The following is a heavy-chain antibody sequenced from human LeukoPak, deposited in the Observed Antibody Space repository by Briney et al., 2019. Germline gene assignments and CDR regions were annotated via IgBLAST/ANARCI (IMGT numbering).Heavy chain of an antibody. V-gene: IGHV3-23*01. J-gene: IGHJ4*02. CDR3: AKDRRETYYDFWSGYYFFDY. CDR2: ISGSGGST. Sequence: GGSLRLSCAASGFTFSSYAMSWVRQAPGKGLEWVSAISGSGGSTYYADSVKGRFTISGDNSKNTLYLQMNSLRAEDTAVYYCAKDRRETYYDFWSGYYFFDYWGQGTLVTVSS. CDR1: GFTFSSYA. D-gene: IGHD3-3*01.